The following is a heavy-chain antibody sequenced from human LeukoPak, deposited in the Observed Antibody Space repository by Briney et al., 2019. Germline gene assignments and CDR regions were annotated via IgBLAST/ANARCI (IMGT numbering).Heavy chain of an antibody. Sequence: GESLKISCKASGYSFTTYWIGWVRQMPGEGLEWMGMFFPRDSDRRYSPSFQGQVTISADKSITTAYLQWNSLKASDTAIYYCARGPRGGNWNEALDYWGQGTLVTVSS. J-gene: IGHJ4*02. V-gene: IGHV5-51*01. CDR1: GYSFTTYW. D-gene: IGHD1-1*01. CDR3: ARGPRGGNWNEALDY. CDR2: FFPRDSDR.